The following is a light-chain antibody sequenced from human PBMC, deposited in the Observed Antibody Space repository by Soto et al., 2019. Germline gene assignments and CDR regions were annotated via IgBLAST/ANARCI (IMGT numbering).Light chain of an antibody. V-gene: IGKV1-17*01. J-gene: IGKJ2*01. CDR3: LQHNSYPYT. Sequence: DIQMTQSPSSLSASVGDRVTITCRASQGISNDLGWYQQKPGKAPKRRIYAASSLQSGVPSRLSGSGAGTEFTLTISSLQPEDFATYYCLQHNSYPYTCGQGTKLEIK. CDR1: QGISND. CDR2: AAS.